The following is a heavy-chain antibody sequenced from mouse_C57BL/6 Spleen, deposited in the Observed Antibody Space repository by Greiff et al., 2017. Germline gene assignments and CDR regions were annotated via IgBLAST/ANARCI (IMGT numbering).Heavy chain of an antibody. CDR3: ARAAPYAMDY. D-gene: IGHD3-1*01. CDR1: GFTFSDYG. V-gene: IGHV5-17*01. J-gene: IGHJ4*01. Sequence: DVQLVESGGGLVKPGGSLKLSCAASGFTFSDYGMHWVRQAPEKGLEWVAYISSGSSTIYYADTVKGRFTISRDNAKNTLFLQMTSLRSEDTAMYYCARAAPYAMDYWGQGTSVTVSS. CDR2: ISSGSSTI.